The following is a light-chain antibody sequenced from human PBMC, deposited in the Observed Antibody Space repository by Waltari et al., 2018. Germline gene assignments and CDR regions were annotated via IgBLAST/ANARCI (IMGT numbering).Light chain of an antibody. CDR3: CSFAAGNTVI. CDR1: SSAVGGYNS. CDR2: EFS. V-gene: IGLV2-11*01. J-gene: IGLJ2*01. Sequence: QSALTQPRSVSGSPGQSVTISCTGTSSAVGGYNSVSWYQQDPGKAPNILIFEFSGRPSGDRSSGSKSGNTASLTISGLQAEDEADYHCCSFAAGNTVIFGGGTKLTVV.